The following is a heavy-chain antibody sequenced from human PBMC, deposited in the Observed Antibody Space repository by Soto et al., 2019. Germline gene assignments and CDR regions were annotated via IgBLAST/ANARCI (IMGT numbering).Heavy chain of an antibody. CDR2: MNPNSGNT. CDR1: GYTFTSYD. CDR3: ARAPMWGGDYYYMDV. V-gene: IGHV1-8*01. J-gene: IGHJ6*03. Sequence: QVQLVQSGAEVKKPGASVKVSCKASGYTFTSYDINWVRQATGLGLEWMGWMNPNSGNTGYAQKFQGRVAMTSNTSISTAYMELSSLRSEDTAVYYCARAPMWGGDYYYMDVWGKGTTVTVSS. D-gene: IGHD3-10*02.